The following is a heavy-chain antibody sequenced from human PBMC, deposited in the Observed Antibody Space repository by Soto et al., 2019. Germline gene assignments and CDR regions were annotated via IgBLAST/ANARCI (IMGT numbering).Heavy chain of an antibody. CDR2: ISSSSSYI. V-gene: IGHV3-21*01. CDR3: ARDIPAYYDSSGYQRRPGVFDI. D-gene: IGHD3-22*01. Sequence: GGSLRLSCAASGFTFSSYSMNWVRQAPGKGLEWVSSISSSSSYIYYADSVKGRFTISRDNAKNSLYLQMNSLRAEDTAVYYCARDIPAYYDSSGYQRRPGVFDIWGQGTMVTVSS. CDR1: GFTFSSYS. J-gene: IGHJ3*02.